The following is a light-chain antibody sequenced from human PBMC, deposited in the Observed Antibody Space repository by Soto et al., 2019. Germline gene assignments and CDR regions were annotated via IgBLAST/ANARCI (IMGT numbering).Light chain of an antibody. V-gene: IGLV8-61*01. CDR2: STN. CDR1: SGSVSTSYY. CDR3: CSSSYNVV. J-gene: IGLJ2*01. Sequence: QTVVTQEPSFSVSPGGTVTLTCGLSSGSVSTSYYPSWYQQTPGQAPRTLIYSTNTRSSGVPDRFSGSILGNKAALTITGAQADDESDYYCCSSSYNVVFGGGTKLTVL.